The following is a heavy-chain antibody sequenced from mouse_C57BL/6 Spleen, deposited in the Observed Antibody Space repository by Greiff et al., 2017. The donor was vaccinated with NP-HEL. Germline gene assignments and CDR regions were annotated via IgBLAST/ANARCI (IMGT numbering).Heavy chain of an antibody. CDR1: GFTFSDYG. J-gene: IGHJ3*01. CDR2: ISSGSSTI. Sequence: EVQVVESGGGLVKPGGSLKLSCAASGFTFSDYGMHWVRQAPEKGLEWVAYISSGSSTIYYADTVKGRFTISRDNAKNTLFLQMTRLRSEDTAMYYCATTAQATYWFAYWGQGTLVTVSA. D-gene: IGHD3-2*02. V-gene: IGHV5-17*01. CDR3: ATTAQATYWFAY.